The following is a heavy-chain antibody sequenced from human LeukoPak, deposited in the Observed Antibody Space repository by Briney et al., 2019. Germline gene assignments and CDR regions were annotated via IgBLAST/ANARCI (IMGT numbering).Heavy chain of an antibody. CDR2: INSDGSST. V-gene: IGHV3-74*01. CDR1: GFIISNFW. D-gene: IGHD2-15*01. J-gene: IGHJ4*02. CDR3: ARGAARCSGGHCYPD. Sequence: GGSLRLSCAASGFIISNFWMHWVRHAPGKGLVWVSRINSDGSSTTYADSVKGRFTISRDNAKNTLYLQANSLRAVDTAVYYCARGAARCSGGHCYPDWGRGTLVTVSS.